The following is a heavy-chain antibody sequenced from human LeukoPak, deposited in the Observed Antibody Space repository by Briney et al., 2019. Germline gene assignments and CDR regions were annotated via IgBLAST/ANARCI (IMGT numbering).Heavy chain of an antibody. D-gene: IGHD4-11*01. CDR1: GFTLSSYA. CDR3: EKRGDYHFDY. J-gene: IGHJ4*02. CDR2: ISGIGGTT. V-gene: IGHV3-23*01. Sequence: GRSLTLSCAASGFTLSSYAMSWVRQAPGKGLEWVSAISGIGGTTYYADSAKGRFTISRANSKNTPPRQMNSLRAEDTAVYYCEKRGDYHFDYRGQGTLVTVSS.